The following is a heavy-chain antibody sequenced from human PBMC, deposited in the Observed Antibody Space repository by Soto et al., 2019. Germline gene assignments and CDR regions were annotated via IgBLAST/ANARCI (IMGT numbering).Heavy chain of an antibody. CDR2: INHSGST. CDR1: GGSFSGYY. D-gene: IGHD2-2*02. V-gene: IGHV4-34*01. Sequence: KPSETLSLTCAVYGGSFSGYYWSWIRQPPGKGLEWIGEINHSGSTNYNPSLKSRVTISVDTSKNQFSLKLSSVTAADTAVYYCARHHTDIVVVPAAIEGGYYYYGMDVWGQGTTVTVSS. CDR3: ARHHTDIVVVPAAIEGGYYYYGMDV. J-gene: IGHJ6*02.